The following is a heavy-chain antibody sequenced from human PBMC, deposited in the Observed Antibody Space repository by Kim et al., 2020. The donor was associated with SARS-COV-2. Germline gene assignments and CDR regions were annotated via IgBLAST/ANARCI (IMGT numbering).Heavy chain of an antibody. V-gene: IGHV3-48*03. D-gene: IGHD2-2*01. CDR1: GFTFNSYE. CDR3: ARRYCSSTSCTFDY. Sequence: GGSLRLSCAATGFTFNSYEMNWVRQAPGKGLEWVAYISSSGSTIYYPDSVKGRFTISRDNAKNSLYLQMNSLRAEDTAVYYCARRYCSSTSCTFDYWGQGTLVTVSS. CDR2: ISSSGSTI. J-gene: IGHJ4*02.